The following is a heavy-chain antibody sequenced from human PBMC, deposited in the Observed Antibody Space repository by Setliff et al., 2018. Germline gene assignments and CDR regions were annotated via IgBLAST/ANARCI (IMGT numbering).Heavy chain of an antibody. V-gene: IGHV3-23*01. Sequence: GGSLRLSCAASGFTFSSYAMSWVRQAPGKGLEWVSGISGSGGSTYYADSVKGRFTLSRDSSKNTLYLQMNSLRAEDAAVYYCAKDRRGSNWNFFYYMDVWGKGTTVTVSS. J-gene: IGHJ6*03. D-gene: IGHD1-1*01. CDR2: ISGSGGST. CDR3: AKDRRGSNWNFFYYMDV. CDR1: GFTFSSYA.